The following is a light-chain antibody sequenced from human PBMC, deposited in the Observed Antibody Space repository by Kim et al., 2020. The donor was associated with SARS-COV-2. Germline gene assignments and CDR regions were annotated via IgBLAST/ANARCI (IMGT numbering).Light chain of an antibody. CDR2: GAS. V-gene: IGKV3-20*01. Sequence: SPGEGAPLSSRASQSLTSGYLAWYQHKPGQAPSLLIYGASNRAAGIPDRFSGSGSGTDFTLAISRLEPEDCAVYYCQQDGSAPWTFGQGTKVDIK. CDR3: QQDGSAPWT. CDR1: QSLTSGY. J-gene: IGKJ1*01.